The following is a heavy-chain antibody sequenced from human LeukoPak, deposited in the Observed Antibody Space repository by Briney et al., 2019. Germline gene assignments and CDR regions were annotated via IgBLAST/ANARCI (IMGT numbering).Heavy chain of an antibody. D-gene: IGHD3-22*01. J-gene: IGHJ4*02. CDR2: ISAFNGNT. Sequence: GASVKVSCKASGYTFTSYGISWVRQAPGQGLEWMGWISAFNGNTNYAQKLQGRVTMTTDTSTSTAYMELRSLRSDDTAVYYCARSPSNYDNNGYSYYFDYWGQGTLVTVSS. CDR1: GYTFTSYG. V-gene: IGHV1-18*01. CDR3: ARSPSNYDNNGYSYYFDY.